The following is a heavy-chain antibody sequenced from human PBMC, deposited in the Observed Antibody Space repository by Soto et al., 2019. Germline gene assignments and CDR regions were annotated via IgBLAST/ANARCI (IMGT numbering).Heavy chain of an antibody. CDR1: GFTFSSYG. CDR3: AKDPEEQRYYYYGMDV. D-gene: IGHD1-1*01. CDR2: ISYDGSNK. Sequence: GGSLRLSCAASGFTFSSYGTHWVRQAPGKGLEWVAVISYDGSNKYYADSVKGRFTISGDNSKNTLYLQMNSLRAEDTAVYYCAKDPEEQRYYYYGMDVWGQGTTVTVSS. V-gene: IGHV3-30*18. J-gene: IGHJ6*02.